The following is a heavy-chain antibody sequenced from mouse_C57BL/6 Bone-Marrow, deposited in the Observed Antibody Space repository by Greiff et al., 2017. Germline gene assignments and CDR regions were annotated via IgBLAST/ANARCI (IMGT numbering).Heavy chain of an antibody. CDR3: ARDLGGY. Sequence: EVHLVESGGGLVKPGGSLKLSCAASGFTFSSYAMSWVRQTPEKRLEWVATISDGGSYTYYPDNVKGRFTITRDNAKNNLYLQMSHLKSEDTAMYYCARDLGGYWGQGTTLTVSS. CDR2: ISDGGSYT. CDR1: GFTFSSYA. J-gene: IGHJ2*01. D-gene: IGHD1-1*02. V-gene: IGHV5-4*01.